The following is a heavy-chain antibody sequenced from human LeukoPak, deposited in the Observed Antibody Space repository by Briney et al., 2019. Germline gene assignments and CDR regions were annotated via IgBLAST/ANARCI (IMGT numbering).Heavy chain of an antibody. J-gene: IGHJ5*02. D-gene: IGHD2-21*01. CDR2: IKHDGSES. Sequence: GGSLRLSCAASGFPFSSFWMSWVRQVPGKGLEWVANIKHDGSESHHVDSVRGRFTISRDNAKNSLYLQMNSLRAEDTAVYYCARNGHSRDAWGQGTLVTVSS. V-gene: IGHV3-7*01. CDR3: ARNGHSRDA. CDR1: GFPFSSFW.